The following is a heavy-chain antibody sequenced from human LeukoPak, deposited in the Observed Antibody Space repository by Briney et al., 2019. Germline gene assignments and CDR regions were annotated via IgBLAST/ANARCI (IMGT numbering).Heavy chain of an antibody. CDR3: AKSSDREYLLPPGSFDP. J-gene: IGHJ5*02. CDR2: ISGSGGST. CDR1: GFTFSSYA. D-gene: IGHD2-2*01. V-gene: IGHV3-23*01. Sequence: GGSLRLSCAASGFTFSSYAMSWVRQAPGKGLEWDSAISGSGGSTYYADSVKGRFTISRDNSKNTLYLQMNSLRAEDTAVYYCAKSSDREYLLPPGSFDPWGQGTLVTVSS.